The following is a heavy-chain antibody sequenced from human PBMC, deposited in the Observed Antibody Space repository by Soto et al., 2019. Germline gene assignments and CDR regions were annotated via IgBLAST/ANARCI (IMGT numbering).Heavy chain of an antibody. CDR2: IYYSGST. CDR1: GGSFSGYY. V-gene: IGHV4-59*08. CDR3: ARRYGTAIDY. D-gene: IGHD3-16*01. Sequence: SETLSLTCAVYGGSFSGYYWTWLRQPPGTGLEWIGYIYYSGSTNYNPSLKSRVTISVDTSKNQFSLKLSSVTAADTAVYYCARRYGTAIDYWGQGTLVTVSS. J-gene: IGHJ4*02.